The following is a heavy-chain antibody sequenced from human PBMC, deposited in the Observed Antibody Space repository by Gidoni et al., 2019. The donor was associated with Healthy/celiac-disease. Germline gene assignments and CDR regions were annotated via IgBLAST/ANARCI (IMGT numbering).Heavy chain of an antibody. V-gene: IGHV3-21*01. D-gene: IGHD2-2*01. Sequence: EVQLVESGGGLVKPGGSLRLSCAASGCTFSSYSMNWVRQAPGKGLEWVSSISSSSSYIYYADSVKGRFTISRDNAKNSLYLQMNSLRAEDTAVYYCARGVVPAASFDYWGQGTLVTVSS. J-gene: IGHJ4*02. CDR3: ARGVVPAASFDY. CDR1: GCTFSSYS. CDR2: ISSSSSYI.